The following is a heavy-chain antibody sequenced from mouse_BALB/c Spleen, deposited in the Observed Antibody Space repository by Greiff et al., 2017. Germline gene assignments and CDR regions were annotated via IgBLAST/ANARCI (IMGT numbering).Heavy chain of an antibody. Sequence: EVHLVESGGGLVKPGGSLKLSCAASGFAFSSYDMSWVRQTPEKRLEWVAYISSGGGSTYYPDTVKGRFTISRDNAKNTLYLQMSSLKSEDTAMYYCARQGDRYDEGAWFAYWGQGTLVTVSA. J-gene: IGHJ3*01. CDR3: ARQGDRYDEGAWFAY. CDR2: ISSGGGST. V-gene: IGHV5-12-1*01. CDR1: GFAFSSYD. D-gene: IGHD2-14*01.